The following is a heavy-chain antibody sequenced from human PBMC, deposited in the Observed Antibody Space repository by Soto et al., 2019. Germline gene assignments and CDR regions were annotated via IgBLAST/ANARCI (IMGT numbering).Heavy chain of an antibody. CDR3: ARGPYGDYGFFDY. CDR2: ISSSSSYI. D-gene: IGHD4-17*01. J-gene: IGHJ4*02. CDR1: GFTFSSYS. Sequence: EVQLVESGGGLVKPGGSLRLSCAASGFTFSSYSMNWVRQAPGKGLEWVSSISSSSSYIYYADSVKGRFTISRDNAKNSLYLQMNSLRAEDTAVYYCARGPYGDYGFFDYWGQGTLVTVSS. V-gene: IGHV3-21*01.